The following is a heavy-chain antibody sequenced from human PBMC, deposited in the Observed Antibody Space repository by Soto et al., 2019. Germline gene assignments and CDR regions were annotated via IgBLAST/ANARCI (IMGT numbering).Heavy chain of an antibody. CDR3: ARDYSQHDYDFWSGPWFDP. CDR2: ISSSGSTI. CDR1: GFTFSDYY. Sequence: PGGSLRLSCAASGFTFSDYYMSWIRQAPGKGLEWVSYISSSGSTIYYADSVKGRFTISRDNAKNSLYLQMNSLRAEDTAVYYCARDYSQHDYDFWSGPWFDPWGQGTLVTVSS. J-gene: IGHJ5*02. D-gene: IGHD3-3*01. V-gene: IGHV3-11*01.